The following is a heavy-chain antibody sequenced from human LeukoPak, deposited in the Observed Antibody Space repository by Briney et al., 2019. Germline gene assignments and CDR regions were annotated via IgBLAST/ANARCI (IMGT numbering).Heavy chain of an antibody. J-gene: IGHJ4*02. D-gene: IGHD5-18*01. CDR1: GFTFSSYS. CDR3: ASLSRGYSYGDLYY. CDR2: ISSSSSAI. V-gene: IGHV3-48*01. Sequence: GGSLRLSCAASGFTFSSYSMNWVRQAPGKGLEWISYISSSSSAIYYADSVKGRFTISRDNAKNSLYLQMNSLRAEDTAVYYCASLSRGYSYGDLYYWGQGTLVTVSS.